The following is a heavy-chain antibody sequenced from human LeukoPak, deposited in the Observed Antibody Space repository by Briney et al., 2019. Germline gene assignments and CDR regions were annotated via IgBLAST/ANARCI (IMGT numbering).Heavy chain of an antibody. D-gene: IGHD3-9*01. V-gene: IGHV1-2*02. Sequence: ASVKVSCKTSGYSFNDYYLHWVRQAPGQGLEGMGWINPNSGRTNYAPKFQGRVTLTTDTSITTAYMELSSLISGDTALYYCARDSSDILTGYYHFWGQGTLVTDSS. CDR1: GYSFNDYY. CDR2: INPNSGRT. CDR3: ARDSSDILTGYYHF. J-gene: IGHJ4*02.